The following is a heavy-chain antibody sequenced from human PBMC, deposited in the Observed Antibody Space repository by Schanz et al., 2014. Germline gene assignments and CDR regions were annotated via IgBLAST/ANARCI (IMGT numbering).Heavy chain of an antibody. D-gene: IGHD2-15*01. CDR1: GFTVSSNH. CDR2: IYSGIGA. V-gene: IGHV3-66*01. Sequence: EVQLLESGGGLVQPGGSLRLSCAASGFTVSSNHMSWVRQAPGKGLEWVSVIYSGIGAYYADSVKDRFTVSRDNSKNTLYLQMNSLRAEDTAVYYCAKGMGYCSGGTCYDYYYYGLDVWGQGTTVTVSS. CDR3: AKGMGYCSGGTCYDYYYYGLDV. J-gene: IGHJ6*02.